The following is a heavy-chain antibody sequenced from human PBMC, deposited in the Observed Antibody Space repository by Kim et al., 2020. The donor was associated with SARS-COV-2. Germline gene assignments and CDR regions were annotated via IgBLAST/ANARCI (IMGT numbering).Heavy chain of an antibody. CDR1: GFTFSSYG. D-gene: IGHD3-22*01. J-gene: IGHJ4*02. Sequence: GGSLRLSCAASGFTFSSYGMHWVRQAPGKGLEWVAVIWYDGSNKYYADSVKGRFTISRDNSKNTLYLQMNSLRAEDTAVYYCARGGDDSSGYYRWWGQGTLVTVSS. CDR3: ARGGDDSSGYYRW. CDR2: IWYDGSNK. V-gene: IGHV3-33*01.